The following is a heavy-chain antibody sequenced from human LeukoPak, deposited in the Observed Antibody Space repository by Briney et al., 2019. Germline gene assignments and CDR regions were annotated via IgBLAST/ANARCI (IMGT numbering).Heavy chain of an antibody. Sequence: GGSLRLSCAASGFTSSDYNMHWVRQAPGKGLEWVAVMSYDGSSQHYADSVKGRFTISRDNSKNTLFLQMSSLRAEDTALYYCARVVGAPLYYFDSWGQGTLVTVSS. D-gene: IGHD1-26*01. CDR3: ARVVGAPLYYFDS. V-gene: IGHV3-30-3*01. J-gene: IGHJ4*02. CDR1: GFTSSDYN. CDR2: MSYDGSSQ.